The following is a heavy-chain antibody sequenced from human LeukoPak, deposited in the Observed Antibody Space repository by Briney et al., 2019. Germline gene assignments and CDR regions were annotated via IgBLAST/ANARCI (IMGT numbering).Heavy chain of an antibody. Sequence: GGSLRLSWTASGFTFSSYSINWVRQAPGKGLEWVSYISSSGSTIYYADSVKGRFTISRDNAKNPLYLQMNSLRAEDTAVYYCARDLSLYCSGGSCYSLNYWGQGTLVTVSS. CDR2: ISSSGSTI. CDR1: GFTFSSYS. CDR3: ARDLSLYCSGGSCYSLNY. V-gene: IGHV3-48*04. D-gene: IGHD2-15*01. J-gene: IGHJ4*02.